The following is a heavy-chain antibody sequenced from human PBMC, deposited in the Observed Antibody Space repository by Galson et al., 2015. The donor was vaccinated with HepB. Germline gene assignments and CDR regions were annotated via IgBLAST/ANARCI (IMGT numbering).Heavy chain of an antibody. J-gene: IGHJ2*01. Sequence: SLRLSCAASGFTLSTFAMHWVRQAPGKGLEYVSAISTDGGSAYYADSVKGRFTISRDNSKNTLYLQMSSLTPEDSAVYYCLKGPRELTGWYFDLWGRGTLVIVSS. D-gene: IGHD7-27*01. CDR3: LKGPRELTGWYFDL. V-gene: IGHV3-64D*06. CDR1: GFTLSTFA. CDR2: ISTDGGSA.